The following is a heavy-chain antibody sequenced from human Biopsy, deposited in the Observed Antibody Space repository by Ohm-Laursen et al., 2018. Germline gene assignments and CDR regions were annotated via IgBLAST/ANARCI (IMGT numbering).Heavy chain of an antibody. CDR1: GGSISGHF. V-gene: IGHV4-4*07. J-gene: IGHJ3*02. D-gene: IGHD1-26*01. Sequence: TLSLTCTVSGGSISGHFWSWVRQPSGQGLEWIGRIYSNGNTNYNPSLKSRVGMSVDTSKNHFSLNLTSVTAADTAMYYCARDEGLLRAFDIWGQGTLGTVSS. CDR3: ARDEGLLRAFDI. CDR2: IYSNGNT.